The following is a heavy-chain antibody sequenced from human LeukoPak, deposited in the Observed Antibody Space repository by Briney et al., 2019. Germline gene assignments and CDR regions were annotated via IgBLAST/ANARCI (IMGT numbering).Heavy chain of an antibody. Sequence: PSETLSLTCAVYGGSFSGYYWSWIRQPPGKGLEWIGYIYYSGSTNYNPSLKSRVTISVDTSKNQFSLKLSSVTAADTAVYYCARVPSCTNGVCYPPYFDYWGQGTLVTVSS. CDR2: IYYSGST. CDR1: GGSFSGYY. J-gene: IGHJ4*02. D-gene: IGHD2-8*01. CDR3: ARVPSCTNGVCYPPYFDY. V-gene: IGHV4-59*01.